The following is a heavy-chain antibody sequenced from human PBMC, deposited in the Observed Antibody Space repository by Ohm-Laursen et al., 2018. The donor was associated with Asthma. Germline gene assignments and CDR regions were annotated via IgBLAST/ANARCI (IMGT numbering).Heavy chain of an antibody. CDR1: GGTFNTYV. D-gene: IGHD1/OR15-1a*01. Sequence: SVKVSCKSLGGTFNTYVIGWVRQAPGQGLEWMGGIIPIFGTANYAQKFQGRVTITADESTSTAYMELSSLRSEDTAVYYCARNSGTIGYYYGMDVWGQGTTVTVSS. CDR3: ARNSGTIGYYYGMDV. CDR2: IIPIFGTA. V-gene: IGHV1-69*13. J-gene: IGHJ6*02.